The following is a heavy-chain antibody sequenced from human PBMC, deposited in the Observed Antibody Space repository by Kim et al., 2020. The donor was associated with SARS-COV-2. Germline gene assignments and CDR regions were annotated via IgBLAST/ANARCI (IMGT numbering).Heavy chain of an antibody. D-gene: IGHD3-16*01. CDR2: I. CDR3: VRDRMGGAFDM. Sequence: IYYADSVEGRFSISRDNAKNSLFLQMNSLRDEDTALSYCVRDRMGGAFDMWGQGTMVTVSS. J-gene: IGHJ3*02. V-gene: IGHV3-48*02.